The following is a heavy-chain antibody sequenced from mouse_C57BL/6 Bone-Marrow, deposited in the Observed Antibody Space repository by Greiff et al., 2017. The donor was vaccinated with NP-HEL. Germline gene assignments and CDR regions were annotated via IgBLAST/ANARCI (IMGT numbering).Heavy chain of an antibody. Sequence: EESGPGLVKPSQSLSLTCSVTGYSITSGYYWNWIRQFPGNKLEWMGYISYDGSNNYNPSLKNRISITRDTSKNQFFLKLNSVTTEDTATYYCAREGSSNWYFDVWGTGTTVTVSS. J-gene: IGHJ1*03. CDR1: GYSITSGYY. CDR3: AREGSSNWYFDV. CDR2: ISYDGSN. D-gene: IGHD1-1*01. V-gene: IGHV3-6*01.